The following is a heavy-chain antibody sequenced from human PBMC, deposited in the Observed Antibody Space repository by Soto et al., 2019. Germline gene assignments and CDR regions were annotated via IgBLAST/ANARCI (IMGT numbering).Heavy chain of an antibody. D-gene: IGHD2-8*01. CDR3: VSQRTSVLTQAYFDY. CDR2: VYYRGRS. Sequence: SSETLSLTCTVSGGSVSNSNYYWGWIRQSPGKGLEWIGSVYYRGRSYSKSSVKSRVTISVDTSKNQFSLNLNSVTASDTAVYYCVSQRTSVLTQAYFDYWGPGALVTVSS. CDR1: GGSVSNSNYY. V-gene: IGHV4-39*01. J-gene: IGHJ4*02.